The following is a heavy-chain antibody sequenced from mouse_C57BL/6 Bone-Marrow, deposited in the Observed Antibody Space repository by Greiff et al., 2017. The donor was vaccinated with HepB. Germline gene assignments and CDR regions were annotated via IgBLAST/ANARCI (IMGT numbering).Heavy chain of an antibody. CDR3: ARWPDYGNYVRYAMDY. D-gene: IGHD2-1*01. CDR2: INPSTGGT. CDR1: GYSFTGYY. V-gene: IGHV1-42*01. J-gene: IGHJ4*01. Sequence: EVQLQQSGPELVKPGASVKISCKASGYSFTGYYMNWVKQSPEKSLEWIGEINPSTGGTTYNQKFKGKAILTVDKPSSTAYMQLSSLTSEDSAVYYCARWPDYGNYVRYAMDYWGQGTSVTVSS.